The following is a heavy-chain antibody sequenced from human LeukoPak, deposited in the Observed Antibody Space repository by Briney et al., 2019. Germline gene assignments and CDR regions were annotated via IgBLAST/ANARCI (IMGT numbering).Heavy chain of an antibody. V-gene: IGHV4-59*01. Sequence: SETLSLTCTVSGGSISSYYWSWIRQPPGKGLEWIGYIYYSGSTNYNPSLKSRVTISVDTSKKQFSLKLSSVTAADTAVYYCARDGTVNPYNWFDPWGQGTLVTVSS. J-gene: IGHJ5*02. CDR2: IYYSGST. D-gene: IGHD3-10*01. CDR3: ARDGTVNPYNWFDP. CDR1: GGSISSYY.